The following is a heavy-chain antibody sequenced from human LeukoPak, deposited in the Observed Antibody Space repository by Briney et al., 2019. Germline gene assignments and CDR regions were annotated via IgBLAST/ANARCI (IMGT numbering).Heavy chain of an antibody. Sequence: PGGSLRLSCVASGFTFSNYNMNWVRQAPGKGLEWVSYISRSSSTRYYADSVKGRFTISRDNAKNSLYLQMNSLRAEDTAVYYCAREGELSYYFDYWGQGTLVTVSS. CDR3: AREGELSYYFDY. V-gene: IGHV3-48*04. CDR2: ISRSSSTR. CDR1: GFTFSNYN. D-gene: IGHD1-7*01. J-gene: IGHJ4*02.